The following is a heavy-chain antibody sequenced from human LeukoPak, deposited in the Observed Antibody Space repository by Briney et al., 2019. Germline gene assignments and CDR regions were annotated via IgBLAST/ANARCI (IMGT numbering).Heavy chain of an antibody. D-gene: IGHD3-22*01. V-gene: IGHV4-59*12. J-gene: IGHJ4*02. Sequence: PSETLSLTCTVSGGSISSYYWSWIRQPPGKGLEWIGYIYYSGSTYYNPSLKSRVTISVDTSKNQFSLKLSSVTAADTAVYYCAREGLDDSSGYYPFDYWGQGTLVTVSS. CDR2: IYYSGST. CDR1: GGSISSYY. CDR3: AREGLDDSSGYYPFDY.